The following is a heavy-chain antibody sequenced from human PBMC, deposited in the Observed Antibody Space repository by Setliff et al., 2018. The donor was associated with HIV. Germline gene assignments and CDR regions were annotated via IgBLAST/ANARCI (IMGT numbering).Heavy chain of an antibody. V-gene: IGHV3-74*01. CDR2: IKSDGSST. CDR3: ARENDYVWGNYRYSFDY. Sequence: PGGSLRLSCAASGFTFSSYWMHWVRQAPGKGLVWVSRIKSDGSSTSYADPVKGRFTISRDNAKNTLYLQMNSLRAEDTAVYYCARENDYVWGNYRYSFDYWGQGTLVTVSS. D-gene: IGHD3-16*02. J-gene: IGHJ4*02. CDR1: GFTFSSYW.